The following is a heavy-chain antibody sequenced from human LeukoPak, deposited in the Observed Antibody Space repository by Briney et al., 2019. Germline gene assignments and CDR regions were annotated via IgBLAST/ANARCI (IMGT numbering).Heavy chain of an antibody. J-gene: IGHJ4*02. Sequence: SETLSLTCAVYGGSFSGYYWSWIRQPPGKGLEWIGEINHSGSTNYNPSLKSRVTISVDTSKNQFSLKLSSVTAADTAVYYCASGPPHYYWGQGTLVTVSS. D-gene: IGHD3-3*02. CDR3: ASGPPHYY. V-gene: IGHV4-34*01. CDR2: INHSGST. CDR1: GGSFSGYY.